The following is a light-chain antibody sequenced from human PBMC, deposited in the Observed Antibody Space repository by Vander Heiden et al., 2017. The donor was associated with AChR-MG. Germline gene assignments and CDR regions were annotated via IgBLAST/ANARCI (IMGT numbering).Light chain of an antibody. CDR3: QQDENLPYT. Sequence: DIQMTQSPSSLSASVGDRVTITCQASQDISNYLNWYQQKPGKAPKLLIYDASNLQTGVPSRFSGSGSGTDFTFTITSLQPEDIATYYCQQDENLPYTFGQGTKLEIK. V-gene: IGKV1-33*01. J-gene: IGKJ2*01. CDR2: DAS. CDR1: QDISNY.